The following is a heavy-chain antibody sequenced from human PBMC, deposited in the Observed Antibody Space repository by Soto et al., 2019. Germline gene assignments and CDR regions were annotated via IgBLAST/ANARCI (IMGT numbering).Heavy chain of an antibody. Sequence: WWSLRLSCSASVFTFSDYDMNWFRQAPGKGLEWVSGIGGRDYGTYYADSVKGRFTISRDNSKHTIYVQMSSLRAEDTAVYYCVKTGAGSGATGKWDGKKTYYLDYWGQGILVTVSS. V-gene: IGHV3-23*01. D-gene: IGHD1-26*01. CDR1: VFTFSDYD. J-gene: IGHJ4*02. CDR2: IGGRDYGT. CDR3: VKTGAGSGATGKWDGKKTYYLDY.